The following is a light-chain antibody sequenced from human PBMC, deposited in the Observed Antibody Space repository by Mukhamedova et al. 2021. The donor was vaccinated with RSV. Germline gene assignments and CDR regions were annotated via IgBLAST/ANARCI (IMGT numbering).Light chain of an antibody. V-gene: IGLV1-41*01. CDR1: MGNYA. CDR2: ENN. CDR3: LAWDSSPRFNV. Sequence: MGNYAMSWYQHLPGTAPKLLIYENNKRPSGIPDRFSSSKSGTSATLGITGLWPEDEADYYCLAWDSSPRFNVFASGTKVTVL. J-gene: IGLJ6*01.